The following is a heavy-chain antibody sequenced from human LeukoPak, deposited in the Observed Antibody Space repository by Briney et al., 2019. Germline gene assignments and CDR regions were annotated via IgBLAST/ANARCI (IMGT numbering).Heavy chain of an antibody. J-gene: IGHJ5*02. CDR1: GYTFTNYA. V-gene: IGHV7-4-1*02. D-gene: IGHD2-15*01. CDR2: INTHTGNP. CDR3: SRGIGYCSDFSCHLDP. Sequence: ASVKVSCKASGYTFTNYAMNWVRQTPGQGLEWMGWINTHTGNPTYAQGFTGRFVFSLDTSVSTAYLQINSLEAEDTAMYYCSRGIGYCSDFSCHLDPWGQGTLVTVSS.